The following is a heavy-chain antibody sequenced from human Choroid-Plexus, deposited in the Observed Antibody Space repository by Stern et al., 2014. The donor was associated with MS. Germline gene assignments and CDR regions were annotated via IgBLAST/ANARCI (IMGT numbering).Heavy chain of an antibody. D-gene: IGHD2/OR15-2a*01. CDR3: AKDRQYLTYFFDH. CDR2: VSYDGSNK. CDR1: GFTFGSCA. Sequence: LGESGGGVVQTGRPLRLSCVASGFTFGSCAMHWVRQAPGKGLEWVAGVSYDGSNKDYADSVKGRFTISRDNSQNTLYMQMSSLRPEDTAVYYCAKDRQYLTYFFDHWGQGSLVTVSS. V-gene: IGHV3-30*18. J-gene: IGHJ5*02.